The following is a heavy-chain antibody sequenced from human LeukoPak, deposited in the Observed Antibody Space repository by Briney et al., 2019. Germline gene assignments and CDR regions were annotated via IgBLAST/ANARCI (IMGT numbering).Heavy chain of an antibody. Sequence: SETLSLTCTVSGGSISSSSYYWGGIRQPPGKGLEWIGQIYHSGSTNYNPSLKSRVTISVDKSKNQFSLKLNSVTAADTAVYYCARVGQLPFGELSNHFDYWGQGTLVTVSS. CDR2: IYHSGST. J-gene: IGHJ4*02. CDR3: ARVGQLPFGELSNHFDY. D-gene: IGHD3-10*01. CDR1: GGSISSSSYY. V-gene: IGHV4-39*07.